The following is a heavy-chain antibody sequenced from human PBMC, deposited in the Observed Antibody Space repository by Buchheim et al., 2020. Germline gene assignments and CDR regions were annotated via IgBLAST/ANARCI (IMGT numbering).Heavy chain of an antibody. V-gene: IGHV5-51*01. CDR3: ASRDGYNTIDY. J-gene: IGHJ4*02. CDR1: GYNFTRNW. Sequence: EVQLVQSGAEVKKPGESLKISCKGSGYNFTRNWLGWVRQRPGKGLEWMGIIYPDDSDSRYSPAFQGQVTISVDKSIKTAYLQWSSLKASDTAMYYCASRDGYNTIDYWGQGTL. D-gene: IGHD5-24*01. CDR2: IYPDDSDS.